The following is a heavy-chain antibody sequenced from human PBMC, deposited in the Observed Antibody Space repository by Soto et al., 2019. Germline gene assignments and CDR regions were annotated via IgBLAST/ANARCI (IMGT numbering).Heavy chain of an antibody. Sequence: GGSLRLSCAASGFTFTSHSMSWVRQAPGKGLEWVSAISGSGGSTYYADSVKGRFTISRDNSKNTLYLQMNSLRAEDTAVYYCAKDSSGGSQYYYYYGMDVWGQGTTVTVSS. V-gene: IGHV3-23*01. CDR2: ISGSGGST. CDR1: GFTFTSHS. D-gene: IGHD2-15*01. J-gene: IGHJ6*02. CDR3: AKDSSGGSQYYYYYGMDV.